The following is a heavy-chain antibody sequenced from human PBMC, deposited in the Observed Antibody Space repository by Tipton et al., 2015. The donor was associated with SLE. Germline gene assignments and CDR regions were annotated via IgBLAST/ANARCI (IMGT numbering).Heavy chain of an antibody. Sequence: SLRLSCAASGFTFSSYGMHWVRQAPGKGLEWVAVIWYDGSNKYYADSVKGRFTISRDNSKNTLYLQMNSLRAEDTAVYYCARDDVARGAFDIWGQGTMVTVSS. J-gene: IGHJ3*02. V-gene: IGHV3-33*01. CDR1: GFTFSSYG. CDR2: IWYDGSNK. CDR3: ARDDVARGAFDI. D-gene: IGHD1-26*01.